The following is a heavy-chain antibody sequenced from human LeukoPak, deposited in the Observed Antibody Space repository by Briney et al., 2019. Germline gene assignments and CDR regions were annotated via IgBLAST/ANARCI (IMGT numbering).Heavy chain of an antibody. Sequence: SVKVSCKASGGTFSSYAISWVRQAPGQGLEWMGGVIPILGTANYAQKFQGRVTITADESTSTAYMELSSLRSEDTAVYYCARDNRPTYYYDSSGYSRAFDIWGQGTMVTVSS. D-gene: IGHD3-22*01. CDR1: GGTFSSYA. J-gene: IGHJ3*02. V-gene: IGHV1-69*13. CDR3: ARDNRPTYYYDSSGYSRAFDI. CDR2: VIPILGTA.